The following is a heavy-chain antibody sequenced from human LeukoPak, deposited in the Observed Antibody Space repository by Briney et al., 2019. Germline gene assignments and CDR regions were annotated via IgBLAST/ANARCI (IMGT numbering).Heavy chain of an antibody. CDR2: ISYDGSNK. CDR3: ASNRYYDFWSGLSDYYYGMDV. V-gene: IGHV3-30*04. J-gene: IGHJ6*02. CDR1: GFTFSSYA. D-gene: IGHD3-3*01. Sequence: GGSLRLSCAASGFTFSSYAPHWVRQAPGKGLEWVAVISYDGSNKDYADSVKGRFTISRDNSKNTLYLQMNSLRAEDTAVYYCASNRYYDFWSGLSDYYYGMDVWGQGTTVTVSS.